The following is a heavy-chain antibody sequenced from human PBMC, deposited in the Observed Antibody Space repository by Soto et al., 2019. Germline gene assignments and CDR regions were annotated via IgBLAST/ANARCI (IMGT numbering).Heavy chain of an antibody. D-gene: IGHD6-13*01. CDR3: ARQGIATAGTSLDY. Sequence: SETLSLTCTASGGSISSSSYYWGWIRQPPGKGLEWIGNIYYSGSTYYNPSLKSRVTISVDTSKNQFSLKLSSVTAADTAVYYCARQGIATAGTSLDYWGQGTLVTVSS. J-gene: IGHJ4*02. CDR2: IYYSGST. CDR1: GGSISSSSYY. V-gene: IGHV4-39*01.